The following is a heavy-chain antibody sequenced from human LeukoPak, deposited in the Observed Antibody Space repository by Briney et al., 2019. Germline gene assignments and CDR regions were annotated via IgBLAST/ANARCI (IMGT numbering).Heavy chain of an antibody. D-gene: IGHD4-17*01. CDR3: AREAYGDYNLDY. Sequence: GASVKVSCKASGGTFSSYAISWVRQAPGQGLEWMGRIIPILGIANYAQKFQGRVTITADKSTSTAYMELSSLRSEDTAVYYCAREAYGDYNLDYWGQGTLVTVSS. CDR1: GGTFSSYA. V-gene: IGHV1-69*04. J-gene: IGHJ4*02. CDR2: IIPILGIA.